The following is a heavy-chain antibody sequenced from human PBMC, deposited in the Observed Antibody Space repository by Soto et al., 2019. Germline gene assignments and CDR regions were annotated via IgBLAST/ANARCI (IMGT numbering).Heavy chain of an antibody. J-gene: IGHJ4*02. CDR2: IIPIFGTP. Sequence: QVHLVQSGAEVKKPGSSLKVSCKASGGPFNTSAISWVRQAPGHGLEWMGGIIPIFGTPNYAQKFQGKVTITADKSANTAYLELSSLTSEDTAVYYCANDGTALFSYGAHFDNWGQGTLVTVST. CDR1: GGPFNTSA. CDR3: ANDGTALFSYGAHFDN. D-gene: IGHD2-21*01. V-gene: IGHV1-69*06.